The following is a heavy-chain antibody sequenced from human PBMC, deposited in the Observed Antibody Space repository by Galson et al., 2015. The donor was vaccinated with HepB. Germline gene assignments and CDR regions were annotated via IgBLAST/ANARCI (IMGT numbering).Heavy chain of an antibody. CDR3: ARDPGTTGILDY. CDR2: ISRDGNTI. V-gene: IGHV3-11*01. J-gene: IGHJ4*02. Sequence: SLRLSCAASGFTFSDYYMSWVRQAPGKGLEWISYISRDGNTINYADSVKGRFTISRDNAKNSLFLQMNSLRAEDTAVYYCARDPGTTGILDYWGQGTLVTVSS. D-gene: IGHD1-1*01. CDR1: GFTFSDYY.